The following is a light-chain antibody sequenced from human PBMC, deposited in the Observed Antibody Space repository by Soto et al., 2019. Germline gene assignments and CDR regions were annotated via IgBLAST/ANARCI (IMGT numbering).Light chain of an antibody. J-gene: IGKJ3*01. CDR2: VVS. CDR1: QSLLHTDGKTY. V-gene: IGKV2-29*03. CDR3: LQALQPICS. Sequence: IVMTQTPLSLSVTPGQPATISCRSSQSLLHTDGKTYLHWYMQKPGQTPRLLIYVVSSRFSGVADRLSGIGSQMDFTLKVSLVEADDVGVYFCLQALQPICSFGPSTKVD.